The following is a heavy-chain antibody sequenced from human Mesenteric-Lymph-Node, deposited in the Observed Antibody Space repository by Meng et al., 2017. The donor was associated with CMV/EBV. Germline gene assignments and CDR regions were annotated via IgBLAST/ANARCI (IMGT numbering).Heavy chain of an antibody. J-gene: IGHJ2*01. D-gene: IGHD6-13*01. CDR1: YA. Sequence: YAMTWVSQAPGKGPARVSVINGSGGSTYYADSVKGRFTVSRDNSKNTLYLQMNSLRAEDTAVYYCAKGLFPGYSSSWYSDWYFDLWGRGSLVTVSS. V-gene: IGHV3-23*01. CDR3: AKGLFPGYSSSWYSDWYFDL. CDR2: INGSGGST.